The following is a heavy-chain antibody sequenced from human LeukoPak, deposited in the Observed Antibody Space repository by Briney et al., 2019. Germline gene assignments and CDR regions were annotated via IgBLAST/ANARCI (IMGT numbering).Heavy chain of an antibody. CDR2: ISYDGSNK. V-gene: IGHV3-30*04. CDR3: ARDRIAVPDY. D-gene: IGHD6-19*01. J-gene: IGHJ4*02. CDR1: GFTFSSYA. Sequence: GGSLRLSCAASGFTFSSYAMHWVRQAPGKGLEWVAVISYDGSNKYYADSVKGRFTISRDNSKNTLYLQMNSLRAEDTAVYYCARDRIAVPDYWVQGTLVTVSS.